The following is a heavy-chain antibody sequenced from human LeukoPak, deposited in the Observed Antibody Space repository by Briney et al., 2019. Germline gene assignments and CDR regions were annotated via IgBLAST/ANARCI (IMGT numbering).Heavy chain of an antibody. CDR1: GFTFSTYT. CDR2: ISSSSSYI. CDR3: ARGDGRGSYKDYYFDY. D-gene: IGHD1-26*01. J-gene: IGHJ4*02. V-gene: IGHV3-21*01. Sequence: GGSLRLSCAASGFTFSTYTLNWVRQAPGKRLERVSSISSSSSYIYYADSVKGRFTISRDNAKNSLYLQMNSLRAEDTAVYYCARGDGRGSYKDYYFDYWGQGTLVTVSS.